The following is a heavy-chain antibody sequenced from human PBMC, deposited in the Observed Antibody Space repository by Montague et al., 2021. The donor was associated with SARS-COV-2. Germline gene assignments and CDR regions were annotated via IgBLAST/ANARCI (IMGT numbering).Heavy chain of an antibody. CDR1: GGSIKSGNYY. CDR3: ARCRPFNRNYCKGGFDV. V-gene: IGHV4-61*02. CDR2: ISSSGSP. J-gene: IGHJ3*01. Sequence: TLSLTCTVSGGSIKSGNYYWSRIRQPAGKGLEWVGRISSSGSPNSSPSLRGRVSISIDTSKNQFSLRLTSVTAADTAVYYCARCRPFNRNYCKGGFDVWGQGTMVAVSS. D-gene: IGHD2-15*01.